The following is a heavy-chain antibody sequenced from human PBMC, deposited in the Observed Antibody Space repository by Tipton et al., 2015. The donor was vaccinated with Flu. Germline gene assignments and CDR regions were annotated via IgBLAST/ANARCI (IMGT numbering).Heavy chain of an antibody. D-gene: IGHD2-15*01. CDR2: ISGSGGST. CDR3: AKGRNVGYYSPDGTFDY. CDR1: GFTFSSYA. J-gene: IGHJ4*02. V-gene: IGHV3-23*01. Sequence: SLRLSCAASGFTFSSYAMSWVRQAPGKGLEWVSAISGSGGSTYYADSVKGRFTTSRDNSKNTLYLQMNSLRAEDTAVYYCAKGRNVGYYSPDGTFDYWGQGTLVTVSS.